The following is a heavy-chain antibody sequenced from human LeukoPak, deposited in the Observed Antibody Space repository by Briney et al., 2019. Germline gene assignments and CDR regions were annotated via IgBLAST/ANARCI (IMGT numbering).Heavy chain of an antibody. D-gene: IGHD3/OR15-3a*01. CDR3: AKDIGPNYYYMDV. V-gene: IGHV3-9*01. CDR1: GFTFDDYG. CDR2: ISWNSGSI. Sequence: GGSLRLSCAASGFTFDDYGMSWVRQAPGKGLEWVSGISWNSGSIGYADSVKGRFTISRDNAKNSLYLQMNSLRAEDTALYYCAKDIGPNYYYMDVWGKGTTVTVSS. J-gene: IGHJ6*03.